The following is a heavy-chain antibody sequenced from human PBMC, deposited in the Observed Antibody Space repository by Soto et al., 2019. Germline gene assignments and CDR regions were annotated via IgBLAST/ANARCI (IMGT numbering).Heavy chain of an antibody. CDR3: ARGGITAVRNYYFDH. CDR1: GDSISSSEW. CDR2: IHHSGPT. Sequence: QVQLQESGPGLVKPSGTLSLNCKVSGDSISSSEWGSWVRQPPGKGLEWMSEIHHSGPTNYNPSLQSRVTITGDKSKNQLSRRLSTVTAADTAVYYCARGGITAVRNYYFDHWGQGTLVTVSS. D-gene: IGHD1-20*01. V-gene: IGHV4-4*02. J-gene: IGHJ4*02.